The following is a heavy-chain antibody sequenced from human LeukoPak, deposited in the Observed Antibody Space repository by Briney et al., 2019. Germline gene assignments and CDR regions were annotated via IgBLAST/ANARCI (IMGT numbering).Heavy chain of an antibody. CDR2: INHSGST. J-gene: IGHJ4*02. V-gene: IGHV4-34*01. CDR1: GRSVSGYY. Sequence: PSETLSLTCAVYGRSVSGYYWSWIRQPPGKGLEWIGEINHSGSTNYNPSLKSRVTISVDTSRNQFSLKLRSVTAADTAVYYCARAIVVVPAATSDYFDYWGQGTLVTVSS. CDR3: ARAIVVVPAATSDYFDY. D-gene: IGHD2-2*01.